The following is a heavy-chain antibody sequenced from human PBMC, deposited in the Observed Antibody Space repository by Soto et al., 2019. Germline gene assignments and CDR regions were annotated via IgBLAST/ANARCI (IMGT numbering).Heavy chain of an antibody. CDR3: ARQDRVVAEGRWFDP. J-gene: IGHJ5*02. CDR2: VHYSGNT. D-gene: IGHD2-15*01. CDR1: GYSISSGYH. Sequence: PSETLSLTCTVSGYSISSGYHWAWIRQPPGKGLEWLGSVHYSGNTYYHPSLKSRLTISVDKSKNQFSLNLSSVTAADTAVYYCARQDRVVAEGRWFDPWGQGTLVTVSS. V-gene: IGHV4-38-2*02.